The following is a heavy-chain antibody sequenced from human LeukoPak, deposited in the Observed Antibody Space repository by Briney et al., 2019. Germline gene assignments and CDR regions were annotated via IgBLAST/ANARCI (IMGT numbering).Heavy chain of an antibody. CDR1: GYTFTSYG. CDR2: ISAYNGNT. D-gene: IGHD3-22*01. CDR3: ARDYYDSSGYYYWFDP. Sequence: GASVKVSCKASGYTFTSYGISWVRQAPGQGLGGMGWISAYNGNTNYAQKLQGRVTMNTDTSPSTAYMELRSLRSDDTAVYYCARDYYDSSGYYYWFDPWGQGTLVTVSS. V-gene: IGHV1-18*01. J-gene: IGHJ5*02.